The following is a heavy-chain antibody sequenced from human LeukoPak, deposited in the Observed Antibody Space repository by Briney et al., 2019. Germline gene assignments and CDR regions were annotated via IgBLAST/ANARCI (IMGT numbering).Heavy chain of an antibody. Sequence: SETLSLTCTVSGGSISSSHYYWGWIRQPPGKGLEWIGNIYFTGTTYYNPSLKSRVTLSLDTSKNQFSLNMTSVTAADTAVYYCARVGAAGGRPFDFWGQGTQVTVSS. V-gene: IGHV4-39*07. J-gene: IGHJ4*02. CDR3: ARVGAAGGRPFDF. CDR2: IYFTGTT. CDR1: GGSISSSHYY. D-gene: IGHD2-15*01.